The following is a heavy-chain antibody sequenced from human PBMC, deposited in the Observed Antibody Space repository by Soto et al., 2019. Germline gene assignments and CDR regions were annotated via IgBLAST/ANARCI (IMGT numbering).Heavy chain of an antibody. CDR3: ARGSRTKKNWFDP. Sequence: SETLSLTCTVSGGSISSSSYYWGWIRQPPGKGLEWIGSIYYSGSTYYNPSLKSRVTISVDTSKNQFSLKLSSVTAADTAVYYCARGSRTKKNWFDPWGQGTLVTVSS. D-gene: IGHD6-13*01. V-gene: IGHV4-39*01. CDR2: IYYSGST. CDR1: GGSISSSSYY. J-gene: IGHJ5*02.